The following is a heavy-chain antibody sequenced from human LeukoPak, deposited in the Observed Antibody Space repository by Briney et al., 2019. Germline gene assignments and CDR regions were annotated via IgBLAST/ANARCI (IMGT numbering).Heavy chain of an antibody. J-gene: IGHJ4*02. V-gene: IGHV3-53*01. CDR3: ARVGGYMVRGVIL. CDR1: GFTVSSNY. D-gene: IGHD3-10*01. Sequence: PGVSLRLSCAASGFTVSSNYMSWVRQAPGKGLEWVSVIHSGGSTYYADSVKGRFTISRDNSKNTLYLQMNSLRAEDTAVYYCARVGGYMVRGVILWGQGTLVTVSS. CDR2: IHSGGST.